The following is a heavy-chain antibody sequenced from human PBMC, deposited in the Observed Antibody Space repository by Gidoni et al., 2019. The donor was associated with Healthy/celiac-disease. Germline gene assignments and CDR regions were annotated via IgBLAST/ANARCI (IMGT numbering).Heavy chain of an antibody. V-gene: IGHV1-2*02. D-gene: IGHD6-13*01. J-gene: IGHJ6*03. CDR2: INPNSGGT. CDR1: GYTFTGYY. CDR3: AREGVAAKSQYYYYMDV. Sequence: QVQLVQSGAEVQKPGASVKVSCKASGYTFTGYYMHWVRQAPGQGLEWMGWINPNSGGTNYAQKFQGRVTMTRDTSISTAYMELSRLRSDDTAVYYCAREGVAAKSQYYYYMDVWGKGTTVTVSS.